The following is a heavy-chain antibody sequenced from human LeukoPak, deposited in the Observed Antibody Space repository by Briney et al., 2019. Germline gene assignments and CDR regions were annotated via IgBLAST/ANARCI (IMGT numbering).Heavy chain of an antibody. CDR3: AKDLHDYSSRGGFDP. CDR2: ISGDGGST. CDR1: GFTFDDYA. Sequence: GGSLRLSCAASGFTFDDYAMHWVRQAPGKGLEWVSLISGDGGSTYYADSVKGRFTISRDNSKNSLYLQMNSLRTEDTALYYCAKDLHDYSSRGGFDPWGQGTLVTVSS. V-gene: IGHV3-43*02. D-gene: IGHD4-11*01. J-gene: IGHJ5*02.